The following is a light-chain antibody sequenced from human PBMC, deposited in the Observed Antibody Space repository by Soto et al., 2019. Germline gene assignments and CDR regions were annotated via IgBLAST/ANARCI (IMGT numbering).Light chain of an antibody. J-gene: IGKJ1*01. V-gene: IGKV1-5*01. CDR3: QQYNSYSPRT. CDR2: DAS. CDR1: QSISSR. Sequence: DIQMTQSPSTLSASVGDRVTITCRASQSISSRLAWYQQKPGKAPKLLIYDASSLESAVPSRFSGSGSGTEFTLSISSLQPDDFATYYCQQYNSYSPRTFGQGTKVEIK.